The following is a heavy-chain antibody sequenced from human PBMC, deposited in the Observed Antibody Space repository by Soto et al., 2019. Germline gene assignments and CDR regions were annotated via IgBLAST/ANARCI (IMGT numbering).Heavy chain of an antibody. V-gene: IGHV3-30*19. Sequence: QVQLVESGGGVVHPGRSLRLSCVASGFSFNSYGVHWVRQAPGKGLEWVAVISYDGSHKNYEHSVKSRFTISRDNSNNTLYLQMNNMRVEDTAIYFFARDHGLPRPGGVFASLDYYGLVVWGHGTTVTVSS. D-gene: IGHD6-6*01. J-gene: IGHJ6*02. CDR3: ARDHGLPRPGGVFASLDYYGLVV. CDR1: GFSFNSYG. CDR2: ISYDGSHK.